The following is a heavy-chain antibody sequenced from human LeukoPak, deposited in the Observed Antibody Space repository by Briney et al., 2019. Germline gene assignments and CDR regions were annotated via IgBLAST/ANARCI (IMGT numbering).Heavy chain of an antibody. CDR3: ARGGYGPGSHYRY. V-gene: IGHV4-34*01. D-gene: IGHD3-10*01. CDR1: AGSFTGYY. J-gene: IGHJ4*02. Sequence: SETLSLTCAVNAGSFTGYYWSWIRQPQGKGLEWIGEIDHTGSISYNPSLRSRVTISVDTFKNQFSLELRSVTAADRAIYYCARGGYGPGSHYRYWGQGTLVTVSS. CDR2: IDHTGSI.